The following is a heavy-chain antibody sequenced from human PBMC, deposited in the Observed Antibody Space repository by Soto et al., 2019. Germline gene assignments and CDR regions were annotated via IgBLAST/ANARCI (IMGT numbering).Heavy chain of an antibody. CDR2: IIPMFGTT. CDR1: GVTFSNFD. D-gene: IGHD3-22*01. J-gene: IGHJ5*02. CDR3: TRDLYYFDSSAYYGHNWFDP. Sequence: GASVPVSCKASGVTFSNFDISWVRPAPGQGIEWMGGIIPMFGTTTYADNFQGRVTITADESTSTAYMELTSLRSEDTAVYYCTRDLYYFDSSAYYGHNWFDPWGQGTRVTVSS. V-gene: IGHV1-69*13.